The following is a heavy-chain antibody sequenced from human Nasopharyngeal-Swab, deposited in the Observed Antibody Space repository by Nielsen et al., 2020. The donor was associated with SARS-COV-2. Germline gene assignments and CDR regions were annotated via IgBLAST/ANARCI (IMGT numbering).Heavy chain of an antibody. V-gene: IGHV5-51*01. Sequence: SCKGSGYSFTSYWIGWVRQMPGKGLEWMGIIYPGDSDTRYSPSFQGQVTISADKSISTAYLQWSSLKASDTAMYYCARTDGSGSYYISYFDYWGQGTLVTVSS. D-gene: IGHD3-10*01. CDR3: ARTDGSGSYYISYFDY. J-gene: IGHJ4*02. CDR1: GYSFTSYW. CDR2: IYPGDSDT.